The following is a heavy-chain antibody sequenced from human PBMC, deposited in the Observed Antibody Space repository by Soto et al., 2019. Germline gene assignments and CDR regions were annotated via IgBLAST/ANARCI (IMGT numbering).Heavy chain of an antibody. CDR3: ARLMHEAYCTGGTCFTFDS. CDR1: GDSISSSNYY. CDR2: IYYSGSA. D-gene: IGHD2-15*01. V-gene: IGHV4-39*01. Sequence: PSETLSLTCIVSGDSISSSNYYWGWIRQPPGKGLEWIGSIYYSGSAYYNPSLKSRVIISMDSSKNQFSLKLSSVTAADTAVYYCARLMHEAYCTGGTCFTFDSWGQGTLVTVSS. J-gene: IGHJ4*02.